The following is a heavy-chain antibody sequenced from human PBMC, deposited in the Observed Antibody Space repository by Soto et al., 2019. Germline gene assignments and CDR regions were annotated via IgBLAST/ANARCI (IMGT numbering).Heavy chain of an antibody. CDR3: ARGGPDYGAHYYYYYMDV. D-gene: IGHD4-17*01. V-gene: IGHV3-13*01. J-gene: IGHJ6*03. Sequence: GGSLRLSCAASGFTFSSYAMSWVRQAPGKGLEWVSAIGTAGDTYYPGSVKGRFTISRENAKNSLYLQMNSLRAGDTAVYYCARGGPDYGAHYYYYYMDVWGKGTTVTVSS. CDR1: GFTFSSYA. CDR2: IGTAGDT.